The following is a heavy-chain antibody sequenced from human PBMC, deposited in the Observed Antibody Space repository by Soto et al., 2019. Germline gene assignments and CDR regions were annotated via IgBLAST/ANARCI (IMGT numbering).Heavy chain of an antibody. D-gene: IGHD1-1*01. V-gene: IGHV3-30*03. Sequence: QVQLVESGGGVVQPGRSLRLSCAASGFTFSSYGMHWVRQAPGKGLEWVAVISYDGSNKYYADSVKGRFPISRDNSKNTLYLQMNSLRAEDTAVYYCARNFGLEHFLDVWGQGTTVTVSS. CDR1: GFTFSSYG. CDR3: ARNFGLEHFLDV. J-gene: IGHJ6*02. CDR2: ISYDGSNK.